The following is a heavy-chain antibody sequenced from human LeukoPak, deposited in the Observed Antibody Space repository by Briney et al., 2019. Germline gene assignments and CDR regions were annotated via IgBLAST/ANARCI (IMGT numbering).Heavy chain of an antibody. J-gene: IGHJ3*02. CDR1: GFTFSNYW. Sequence: GGSLRLSCAASGFTFSNYWMTWVRQAPGKGLEWVANIKQDGSDKYYVDSVKGRFNISRDNAKNSLYLQMNSLRAEDTAVYYCARGLAVRRGAFDIWGQGTMVTVSS. CDR2: IKQDGSDK. CDR3: ARGLAVRRGAFDI. V-gene: IGHV3-7*01. D-gene: IGHD3-10*01.